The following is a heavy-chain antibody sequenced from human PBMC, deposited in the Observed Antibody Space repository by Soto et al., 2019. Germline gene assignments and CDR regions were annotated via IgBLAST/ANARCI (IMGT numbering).Heavy chain of an antibody. J-gene: IGHJ4*02. CDR1: GFTFSSYS. V-gene: IGHV3-48*01. Sequence: GGSLRLSCAASGFTFSSYSMNWVRQAPGKGLEWVSYISSSSSTIYYADSVKGRFTISRDNAKNSLYLQMNSLRAEDTAVYYCARDGVVVAANPFDYWGQGTLVTVSS. D-gene: IGHD2-15*01. CDR3: ARDGVVVAANPFDY. CDR2: ISSSSSTI.